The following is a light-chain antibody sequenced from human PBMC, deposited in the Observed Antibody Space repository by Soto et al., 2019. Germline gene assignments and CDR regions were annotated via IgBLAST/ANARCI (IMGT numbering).Light chain of an antibody. V-gene: IGKV3D-15*01. Sequence: EVVLTQSPGTLSVSPGERATLSCRASQSVSSNLAWYQQKPGQALRLLIYAASTRATGIPARFSGSGSGTKFTLTISSLQSEDFAVYYCQQYNNWPPITFGQGTRLEIK. CDR1: QSVSSN. CDR2: AAS. J-gene: IGKJ5*01. CDR3: QQYNNWPPIT.